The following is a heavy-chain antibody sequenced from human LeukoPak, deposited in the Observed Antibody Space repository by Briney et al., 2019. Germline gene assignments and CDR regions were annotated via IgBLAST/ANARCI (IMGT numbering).Heavy chain of an antibody. CDR2: IYYSGST. Sequence: SETLSLTCTVSGGSISSDYWSWIRQPPGKGLEWIGYIYYSGSTNDNPSLKSRVTISVDTSKNQFSLKLISVTAADTAVYYCARGARFGVVIWYIDYWGQGTLVTVSS. CDR1: GGSISSDY. D-gene: IGHD3-3*01. CDR3: ARGARFGVVIWYIDY. V-gene: IGHV4-59*08. J-gene: IGHJ4*02.